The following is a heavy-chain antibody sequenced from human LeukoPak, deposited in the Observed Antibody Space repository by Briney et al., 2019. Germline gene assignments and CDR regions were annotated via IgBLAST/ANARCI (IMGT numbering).Heavy chain of an antibody. CDR1: GFTFSSNW. CDR3: VREVGAPGSFQH. Sequence: QPGGSLRLSCAASGFTFSSNWMHWVRQAPGKGLVWISRINGDGRIIEHAESVKGRFTISRSNADNTLHLQMNSLRAEDTAVYHCVREVGAPGSFQHWGQGAPVTVSS. CDR2: INGDGRII. J-gene: IGHJ1*01. D-gene: IGHD1-26*01. V-gene: IGHV3-74*03.